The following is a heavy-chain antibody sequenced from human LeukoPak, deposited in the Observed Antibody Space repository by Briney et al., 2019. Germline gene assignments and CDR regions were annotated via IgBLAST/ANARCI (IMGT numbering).Heavy chain of an antibody. Sequence: SETLSLTCTVSGGSISSYYWSWIRQPPGKGLEWIGYFSNSGSTNYSPSLKSRVTMSVDTSKNQFSLKLSSVTAADTAVYYCARGSNLGDYWGQGTLVTVSS. CDR1: GGSISSYY. V-gene: IGHV4-59*12. CDR3: ARGSNLGDY. D-gene: IGHD7-27*01. CDR2: FSNSGST. J-gene: IGHJ4*02.